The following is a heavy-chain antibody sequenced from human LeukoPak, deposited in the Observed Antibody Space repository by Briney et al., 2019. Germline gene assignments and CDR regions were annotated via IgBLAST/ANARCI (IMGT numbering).Heavy chain of an antibody. V-gene: IGHV4-34*01. Sequence: KPSETLSLTCAVYGGSFSGYYWSWIRQPPGKGLEWIGEINHSGSTNYNPSLKSRVTISVDTSKNQFSLKLSSVTAADTAVYYCARDRSGSYDWYFDLWGRGTLVTVSS. CDR3: ARDRSGSYDWYFDL. CDR1: GGSFSGYY. D-gene: IGHD1-26*01. J-gene: IGHJ2*01. CDR2: INHSGST.